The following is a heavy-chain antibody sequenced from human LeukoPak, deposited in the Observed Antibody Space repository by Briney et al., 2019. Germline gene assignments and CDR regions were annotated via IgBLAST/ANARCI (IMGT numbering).Heavy chain of an antibody. CDR3: ARTPSRLYDSSGYYYYFDY. V-gene: IGHV1-69*01. D-gene: IGHD3-22*01. J-gene: IGHJ4*02. CDR2: IIPILGTA. CDR1: GGTFSSYA. Sequence: SVKVSCKASGGTFSSYAISWVRQAPGQGLEWMGGIIPILGTANYAQKFQGRVTITADESTSTAYMELSSLRSEDTAVYYCARTPSRLYDSSGYYYYFDYWGQGTLVTVSS.